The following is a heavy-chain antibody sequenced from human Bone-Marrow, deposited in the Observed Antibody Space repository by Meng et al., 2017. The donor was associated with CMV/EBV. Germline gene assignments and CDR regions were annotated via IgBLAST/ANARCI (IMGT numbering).Heavy chain of an antibody. CDR3: ARDGRGGYYYGMDV. J-gene: IGHJ6*02. CDR2: INHSGST. V-gene: IGHV4-34*01. Sequence: GSLRLSCAVYGGSFSGFYWSWIRQPPGKGLEWIGEINHSGSTNYNPSLKSRVTISVDTSKNQFSLKLSSVTAADTAVYYCARDGRGGYYYGMDVWGQGTTVTVSS. D-gene: IGHD3-16*01. CDR1: GGSFSGFY.